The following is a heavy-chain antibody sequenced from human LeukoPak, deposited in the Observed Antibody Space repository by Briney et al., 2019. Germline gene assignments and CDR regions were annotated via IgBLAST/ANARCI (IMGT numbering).Heavy chain of an antibody. J-gene: IGHJ5*02. CDR1: GGSIRRFY. CDR2: IYTSETS. D-gene: IGHD2-2*01. CDR3: ARSLGYCSGTSCQRWFDP. V-gene: IGHV4-4*07. Sequence: SETLSLTCTVSGGSIRRFYWSWLRQPAGKGLEWIGRIYTSETSSYNPSLKSRVTMSVDTSKNQFSLKLSSVTAADTAVYYCARSLGYCSGTSCQRWFDPWGQGTLVTVS.